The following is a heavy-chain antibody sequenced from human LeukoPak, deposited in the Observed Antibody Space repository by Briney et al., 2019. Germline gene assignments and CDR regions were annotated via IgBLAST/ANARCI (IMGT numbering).Heavy chain of an antibody. D-gene: IGHD3-22*01. CDR2: IYYSGST. CDR3: AREAYYYDSSGYYLTYFDY. V-gene: IGHV4-31*03. Sequence: SETLSLTCIVSGGSISSGGYYWSWIRQHPGKGLEWIGYIYYSGSTYYNPSLKSRVTISVDTSKNQFSLKLSSVTAADTAVYYCAREAYYYDSSGYYLTYFDYWGQGTLVTVSS. J-gene: IGHJ4*02. CDR1: GGSISSGGYY.